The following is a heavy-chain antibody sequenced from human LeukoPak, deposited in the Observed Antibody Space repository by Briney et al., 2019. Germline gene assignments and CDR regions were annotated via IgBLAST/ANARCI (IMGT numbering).Heavy chain of an antibody. CDR3: ARYRHLGY. V-gene: IGHV3-7*01. J-gene: IGHJ4*02. CDR1: GFTCSGYW. Sequence: PGGSLRLSCADSGFTCSGYWMNWVRQAPGKGLEWVANINQNGGEKYYVDSVKGRFTISRDNGKNSLYLQMNSLRAEDTAVYYCARYRHLGYWGQGTLVTVSS. CDR2: INQNGGEK.